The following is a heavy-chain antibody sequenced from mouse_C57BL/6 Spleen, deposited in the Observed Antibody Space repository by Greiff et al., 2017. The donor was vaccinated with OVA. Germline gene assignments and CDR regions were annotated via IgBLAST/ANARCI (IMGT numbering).Heavy chain of an antibody. V-gene: IGHV1-82*01. CDR3: AREGDSYYAMDY. Sequence: LVEPGASVKISCKASGYVFSSSWMNWVKQRPGKGLEWIGRIYPGDGDTNYNGKFKGKATLTADKSSSTAYMQLSSLTSEDSAVYFCAREGDSYYAMDYWGQGTSVTVSS. CDR2: IYPGDGDT. J-gene: IGHJ4*01. CDR1: GYVFSSSW. D-gene: IGHD3-3*01.